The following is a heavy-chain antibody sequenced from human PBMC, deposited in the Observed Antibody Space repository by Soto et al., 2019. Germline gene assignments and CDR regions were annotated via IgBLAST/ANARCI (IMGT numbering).Heavy chain of an antibody. CDR2: ISGSGGST. CDR1: GFTFSSYA. D-gene: IGHD2-2*01. J-gene: IGHJ4*02. CDR3: AKVVGIWDPRDDY. V-gene: IGHV3-23*01. Sequence: PGGSLRLSCAASGFTFSSYAMSWVRQAPGKGLEWFSAISGSGGSTYYADSVKGRFTISRDNSKNTLYLQMNSLRAEDRGVYYCAKVVGIWDPRDDYWGQGTLVTVSS.